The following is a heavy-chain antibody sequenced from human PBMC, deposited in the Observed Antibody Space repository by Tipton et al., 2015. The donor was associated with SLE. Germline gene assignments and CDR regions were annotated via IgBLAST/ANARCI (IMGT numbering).Heavy chain of an antibody. CDR2: IYYSGST. CDR1: GGSISSGSYY. Sequence: TLSFTCTVSGGSISSGSYYWGWIRQPPGRGLEWIGSIYYSGSTYYNPSLKSRVTISVDTSKNQFSLKLSSVTAADTAVYYCARHASYYYGMDVWGQGTTVTVSS. CDR3: ARHASYYYGMDV. V-gene: IGHV4-39*07. J-gene: IGHJ6*02.